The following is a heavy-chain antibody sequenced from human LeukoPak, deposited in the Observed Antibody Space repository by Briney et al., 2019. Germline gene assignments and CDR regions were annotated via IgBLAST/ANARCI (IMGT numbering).Heavy chain of an antibody. V-gene: IGHV3-11*01. CDR1: GFTFSDYY. Sequence: GGSLTLSCAASGFTFSDYYMSWIRQAPGKGLEWVSYISSSGSTIYYADSVKGRFTISRDNAKNSLYLQMNSLRAEDTAVYYCASAGRGVSSGYLFDYWGQGTLVTVSS. J-gene: IGHJ4*02. CDR3: ASAGRGVSSGYLFDY. CDR2: ISSSGSTI. D-gene: IGHD3-22*01.